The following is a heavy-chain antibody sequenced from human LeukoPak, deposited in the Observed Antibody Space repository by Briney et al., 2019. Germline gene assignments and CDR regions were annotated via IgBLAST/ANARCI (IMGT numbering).Heavy chain of an antibody. Sequence: GGSLRLSCAASGFTFSNYWMSWVRQAPGKGLVWVSRINSDGSSRHYADSVKGRFNISRDNAKNALHLQMTSLRAEDTAVYYCARGGPDSSDYSSLFDYWGRGILVTVSS. D-gene: IGHD3-22*01. J-gene: IGHJ4*02. CDR3: ARGGPDSSDYSSLFDY. CDR1: GFTFSNYW. V-gene: IGHV3-74*01. CDR2: INSDGSSR.